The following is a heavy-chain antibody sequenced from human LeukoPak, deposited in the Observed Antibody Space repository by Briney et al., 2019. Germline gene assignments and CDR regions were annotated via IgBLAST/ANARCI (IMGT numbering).Heavy chain of an antibody. J-gene: IGHJ4*02. V-gene: IGHV4-34*01. Sequence: SETLSLTCAVYGGSFSGYYWSWIRQPPGKGLEWVGEINHSGSPNYNPSLKSRVTISVDTSKNQFSLKLSSVTAADTAVYYCARESGSYYYLRLDYWGQGTLVTVSS. CDR3: ARESGSYYYLRLDY. CDR1: GGSFSGYY. CDR2: INHSGSP. D-gene: IGHD1-26*01.